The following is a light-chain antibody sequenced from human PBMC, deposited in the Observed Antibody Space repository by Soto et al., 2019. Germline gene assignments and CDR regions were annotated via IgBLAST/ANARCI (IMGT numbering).Light chain of an antibody. Sequence: DIQVTHSPSTLSATIGDRGTITCRASQNINSWLAWYQQKPGKAPKLLIYKASTLESGVPSNFSGSGSGTEFTLTISRVQPEDFAVYYCQHDNTYSTFGQGTKVDI. V-gene: IGKV1-5*03. CDR3: QHDNTYST. J-gene: IGKJ1*01. CDR2: KAS. CDR1: QNINSW.